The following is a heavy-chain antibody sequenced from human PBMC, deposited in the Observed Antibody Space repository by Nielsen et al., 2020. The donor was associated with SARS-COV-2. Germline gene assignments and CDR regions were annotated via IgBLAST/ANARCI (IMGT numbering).Heavy chain of an antibody. CDR2: IRYDGSNK. Sequence: GESLKISCAASGFTFSSYAMHWVRQAPGKGLEWVAFIRYDGSNKYYADSVKGRFTISRDNSKNTLYLQMNSLRAEDTAVYYCAKDYKFYDFWSGYNYYYYYGMDVWGQGTTVTVSS. J-gene: IGHJ6*02. V-gene: IGHV3-30*02. D-gene: IGHD3-3*01. CDR1: GFTFSSYA. CDR3: AKDYKFYDFWSGYNYYYYYGMDV.